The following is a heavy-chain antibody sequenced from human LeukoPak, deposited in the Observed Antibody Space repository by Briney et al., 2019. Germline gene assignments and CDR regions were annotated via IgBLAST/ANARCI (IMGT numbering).Heavy chain of an antibody. Sequence: GASVKVSCKASGYTFTGYYMHWVRQAPGQGLEWMGWINPNSGGTNYAQKFQGRVTMTRDTSISTAYMELNRLRSDDTAVYYCARVPRRTGTTYFDYWGQGTLVTVSS. D-gene: IGHD1-7*01. J-gene: IGHJ4*02. CDR1: GYTFTGYY. CDR2: INPNSGGT. CDR3: ARVPRRTGTTYFDY. V-gene: IGHV1-2*02.